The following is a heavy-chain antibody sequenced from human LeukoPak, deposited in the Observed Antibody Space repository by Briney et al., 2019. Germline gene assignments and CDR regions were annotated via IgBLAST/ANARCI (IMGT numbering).Heavy chain of an antibody. D-gene: IGHD3-10*01. V-gene: IGHV4-31*02. CDR1: GGSISSGGYY. CDR3: AKSGSYYGSTSG. Sequence: SETLSLTCTVSGGSISSGGYYWSWIRQHPGKGLEWIGYSYYSGSTNYNPSLKSRVTVSLDTSKNQFSLKLTSVTAADTAVYYCAKSGSYYGSTSGWGQGTLVTVSP. J-gene: IGHJ4*02. CDR2: SYYSGST.